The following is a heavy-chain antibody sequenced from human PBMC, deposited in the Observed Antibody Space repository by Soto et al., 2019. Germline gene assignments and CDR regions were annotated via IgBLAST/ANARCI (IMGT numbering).Heavy chain of an antibody. CDR1: GGSISSGDYY. J-gene: IGHJ6*02. Sequence: PSETLSLTCTVSGGSISSGDYYWSWIRQPPGKGLEWIGYIYYSGSTYYNPSLKSRVTISVDTSKNQFSLKPSSVTAADTAVYYCARDQGTNYSMDVWGQGTTVTVSS. CDR2: IYYSGST. CDR3: ARDQGTNYSMDV. V-gene: IGHV4-30-4*01.